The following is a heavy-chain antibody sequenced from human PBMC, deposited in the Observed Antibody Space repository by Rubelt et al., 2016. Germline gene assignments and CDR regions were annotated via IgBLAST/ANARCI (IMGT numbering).Heavy chain of an antibody. CDR2: INHSGST. Sequence: QVQLQQWGAGLLKPSETLSLTCAVYGGSFSGYYWSWIRQPPGKGLEWIGEINHSGSTNYNPSLRGRVSCSVDRPKTQFSLKLMSVTAADTAAYYCGVRFGWDLNACDVWGQATMGTVSS. V-gene: IGHV4-34*01. D-gene: IGHD6-19*01. CDR3: GVRFGWDLNACDV. J-gene: IGHJ3*01. CDR1: GGSFSGYY.